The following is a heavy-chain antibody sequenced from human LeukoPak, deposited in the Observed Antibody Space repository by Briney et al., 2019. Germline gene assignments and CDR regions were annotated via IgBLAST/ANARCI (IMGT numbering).Heavy chain of an antibody. V-gene: IGHV3-20*04. CDR2: INWNGGST. CDR3: ARGYCSGGSCLLFDY. J-gene: IGHJ4*02. D-gene: IGHD2-15*01. CDR1: GFTFDDYG. Sequence: PGGSLRLSCAASGFTFDDYGMTWVRQAPGKGLEWVSGINWNGGSTGYADSVKGRFSILRDTAENSLYLQMNSLRAEDTALYYCARGYCSGGSCLLFDYWGQGTLVTVSS.